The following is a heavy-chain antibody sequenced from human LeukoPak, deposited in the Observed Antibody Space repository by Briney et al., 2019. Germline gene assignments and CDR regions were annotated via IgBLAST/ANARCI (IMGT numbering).Heavy chain of an antibody. CDR2: IYYSGST. CDR1: GGPISSYY. J-gene: IGHJ4*02. V-gene: IGHV4-59*01. D-gene: IGHD2-15*01. Sequence: SETLSLTCTVSGGPISSYYWSWIRQPPGKGLEWIGYIYYSGSTNYNPSLKSRVTISVDTSKNQFSLKLSSVTAADTAVYYCARGQAATPWKTDYWGQGTLVTVSS. CDR3: ARGQAATPWKTDY.